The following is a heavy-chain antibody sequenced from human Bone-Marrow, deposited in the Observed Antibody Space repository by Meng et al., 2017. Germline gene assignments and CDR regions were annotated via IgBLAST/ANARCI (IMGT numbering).Heavy chain of an antibody. D-gene: IGHD4-11*01. CDR3: ARGPTTMAHDFDY. Sequence: QVQLQQSGDGLLKPSENLSLTCVVSGGSFSDYYWSWIRQPPGKGLEWIGEINHSGSTNYNPSLEGRATISVDTSQNNLSLRLSSVTAADSAVYYCARGPTTMAHDFDYWGQGTLVTVSS. J-gene: IGHJ4*02. V-gene: IGHV4-34*01. CDR2: INHSGST. CDR1: GGSFSDYY.